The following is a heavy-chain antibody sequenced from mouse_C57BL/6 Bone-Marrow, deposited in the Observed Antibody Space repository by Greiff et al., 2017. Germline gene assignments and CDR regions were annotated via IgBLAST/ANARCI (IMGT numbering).Heavy chain of an antibody. Sequence: QVQLQQPGAELVKPGASVKLTCKASGYTFTTYWMHWVKQRPGRGLERIGRIDPNSGGTKYNEKFKSKATLTVNKPSSTTYMVLRSLTYEDSTVYYCTRCGTTVVASKGPWFAYWGQGTLVTVSA. CDR2: IDPNSGGT. J-gene: IGHJ3*01. CDR1: GYTFTTYW. D-gene: IGHD1-1*01. CDR3: TRCGTTVVASKGPWFAY. V-gene: IGHV1-62-3*01.